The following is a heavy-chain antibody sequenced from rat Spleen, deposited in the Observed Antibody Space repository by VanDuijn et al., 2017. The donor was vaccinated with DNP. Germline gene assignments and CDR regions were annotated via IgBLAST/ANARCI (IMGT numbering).Heavy chain of an antibody. CDR2: ISLSGGST. J-gene: IGHJ2*01. CDR1: GFTFSNYD. V-gene: IGHV5-25*01. CDR3: ATHDFGVR. D-gene: IGHD4-3*01. Sequence: EVQLVESGGGLVQPGRSMKLSCAASGFTFSNYDMAWVRQAPTKGLEWVASISLSGGSTYYRDSVKGRFTISGDNAKSTLYLQMDSLRSEDTATYYCATHDFGVRWGQGVMVTVSS.